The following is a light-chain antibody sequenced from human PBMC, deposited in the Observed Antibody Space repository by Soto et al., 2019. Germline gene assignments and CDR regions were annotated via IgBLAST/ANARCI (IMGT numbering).Light chain of an antibody. V-gene: IGKV3-20*01. J-gene: IGKJ1*01. CDR1: QSVSNNY. Sequence: EIVLTQSPGTLSLSPGERATLSCRASQSVSNNYLAWYQQKPGQAPRLLIYGASNMATGIPDRFSGSGSGTDFTLTISRLEPEDFGVYYCQQYGSSGTFGQGTKVEIK. CDR3: QQYGSSGT. CDR2: GAS.